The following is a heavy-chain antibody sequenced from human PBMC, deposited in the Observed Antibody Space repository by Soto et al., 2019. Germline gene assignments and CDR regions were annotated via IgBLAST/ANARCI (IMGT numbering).Heavy chain of an antibody. Sequence: SETLSLTRTVSGGSISSSSYYWGWIRQPPGKGLEWIGSIYYSGSTYYNPSLKSRVTISVDTSKNQFSLKLSSVTAADTAVYYCARSDRFGMDVWGQGTTVTVSS. V-gene: IGHV4-39*01. D-gene: IGHD3-16*01. CDR1: GGSISSSSYY. J-gene: IGHJ6*02. CDR2: IYYSGST. CDR3: ARSDRFGMDV.